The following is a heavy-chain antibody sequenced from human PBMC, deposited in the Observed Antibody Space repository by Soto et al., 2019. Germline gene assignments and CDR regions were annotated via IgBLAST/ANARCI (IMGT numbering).Heavy chain of an antibody. Sequence: QVQLQESGPGLVKPSETLSLTCTVSGGSISSYYWSWIRQPPGKGLEWIGYIYYSGSTNYNPSLKSRVTISVDTSKNQFSLKLSSVTAADTAVYYCARGQLWSPYGMDVWGQGTTVTVSS. CDR1: GGSISSYY. D-gene: IGHD3-10*01. V-gene: IGHV4-59*01. CDR3: ARGQLWSPYGMDV. CDR2: IYYSGST. J-gene: IGHJ6*02.